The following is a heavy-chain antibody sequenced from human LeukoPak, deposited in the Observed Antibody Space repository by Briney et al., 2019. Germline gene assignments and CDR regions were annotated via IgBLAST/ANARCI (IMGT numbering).Heavy chain of an antibody. V-gene: IGHV3-23*01. Sequence: GGSLRLSCAASEFTFSSYAMSWVRQAPGKGLEWVSGISGSGDSTFYADSVKGRFTISRDNSKNTLYLQMNSLRAEDTAVYYCARDHGMDVWGQGTTVTVSS. CDR1: EFTFSSYA. CDR2: ISGSGDST. J-gene: IGHJ6*02. CDR3: ARDHGMDV.